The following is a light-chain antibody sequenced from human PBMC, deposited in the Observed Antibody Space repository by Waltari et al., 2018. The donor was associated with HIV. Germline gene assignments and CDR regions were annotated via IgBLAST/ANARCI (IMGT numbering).Light chain of an antibody. V-gene: IGLV1-47*01. J-gene: IGLJ3*02. CDR1: NSNVGNNF. Sequence: QSVLTQPPSASKTPGQRVLMSCSGTNSNVGNNFVSWFQQVPGGAPKLLIYRNDRRPSGVSDRFSGAKSGSSASLAISGLQSDDEADYFCAAWDDKLSHWVFGVGTKLTV. CDR2: RND. CDR3: AAWDDKLSHWV.